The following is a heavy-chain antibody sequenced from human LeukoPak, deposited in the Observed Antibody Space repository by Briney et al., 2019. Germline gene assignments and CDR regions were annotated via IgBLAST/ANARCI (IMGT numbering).Heavy chain of an antibody. CDR1: GFTFSSYW. CDR2: INSDGSST. Sequence: GGSLRLSCAASGFTFSSYWMHWVRQAPGKGLVWVSRINSDGSSTSYADSVKGRFTISRDNAKNSLYLQMNSLRAEDTAVYYCARLLVLGGFDYWGQGTLVTVSS. D-gene: IGHD2-8*02. J-gene: IGHJ4*02. V-gene: IGHV3-74*01. CDR3: ARLLVLGGFDY.